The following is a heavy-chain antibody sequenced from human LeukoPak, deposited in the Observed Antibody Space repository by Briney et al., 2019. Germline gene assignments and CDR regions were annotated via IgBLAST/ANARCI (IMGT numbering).Heavy chain of an antibody. J-gene: IGHJ4*02. Sequence: GGSLRLSCGASGFTFSSYAMSWVRQAPGKGLEWVSAISNSGDRAYYEDSVKGRFTISRDTSDSTLYLQMNRMRAEDTTVYYCAKTGVGIGWHHFDYWGQGTLVTVSS. CDR1: GFTFSSYA. CDR2: ISNSGDRA. CDR3: AKTGVGIGWHHFDY. V-gene: IGHV3-23*01. D-gene: IGHD6-19*01.